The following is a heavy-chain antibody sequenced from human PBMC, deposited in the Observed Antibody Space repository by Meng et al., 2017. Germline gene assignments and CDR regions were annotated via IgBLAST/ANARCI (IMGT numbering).Heavy chain of an antibody. D-gene: IGHD6-13*01. V-gene: IGHV1-24*01. J-gene: IGHJ5*02. CDR1: GYTLTELS. CDR3: ATKYSSSWHSRNNWIDP. Sequence: ASVKVSCKVSGYTLTELSMHWVRQAPGKGLEWMGGFDSEDGETIYAQKFQGRVTMTEDTSTDTACMEPSSLRSEDTAVYYCATKYSSSWHSRNNWIDPWGQGTRVTGYS. CDR2: FDSEDGET.